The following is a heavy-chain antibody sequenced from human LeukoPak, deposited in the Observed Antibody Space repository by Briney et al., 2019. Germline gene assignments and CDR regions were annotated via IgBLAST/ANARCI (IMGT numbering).Heavy chain of an antibody. J-gene: IGHJ3*02. CDR3: GRISDSSGYFSDAAFDI. Sequence: ASVKVSCKASGYTFTSYGISWVRQAPGQGLEWMGWISAYNGNTNYAQKLQGRVTMTTDKSTSTAYMELSSLRSEDTAVYYCGRISDSSGYFSDAAFDIWGQGTMVTVSS. CDR2: ISAYNGNT. V-gene: IGHV1-18*01. CDR1: GYTFTSYG. D-gene: IGHD3-22*01.